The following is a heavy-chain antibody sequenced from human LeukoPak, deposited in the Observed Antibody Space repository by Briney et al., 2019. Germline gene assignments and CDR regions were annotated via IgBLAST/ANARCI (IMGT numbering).Heavy chain of an antibody. CDR1: GGSFSGYY. CDR2: IYYSGST. D-gene: IGHD2-2*01. J-gene: IGHJ3*02. Sequence: SETLSLTCAVYGGSFSGYYWSWIRQHPGKGLEWIGYIYYSGSTYYNPSLKSRVTISVDTSKNQFSLKLSSVTVADTAVYYCARGYCSSTSCPADAFDIWGQGTMVTVSS. CDR3: ARGYCSSTSCPADAFDI. V-gene: IGHV4-31*11.